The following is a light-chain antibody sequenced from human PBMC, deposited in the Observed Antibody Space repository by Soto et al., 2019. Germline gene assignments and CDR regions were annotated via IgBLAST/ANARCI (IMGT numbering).Light chain of an antibody. CDR3: QQYFDTPWT. CDR2: WAS. Sequence: DIVMTQSPDSLPVSLGERATINCKSSQSVLHSSNNKHCVSWYQQKPGQPPKLLIYWASTRESGVPDRFTGSGSGTDFTLTISSLQAEDVAVYFCQQYFDTPWTFGQGTKVEI. J-gene: IGKJ1*01. V-gene: IGKV4-1*01. CDR1: QSVLHSSNNKHC.